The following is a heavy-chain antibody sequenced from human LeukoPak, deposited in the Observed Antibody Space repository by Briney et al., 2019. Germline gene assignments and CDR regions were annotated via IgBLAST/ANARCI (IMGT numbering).Heavy chain of an antibody. D-gene: IGHD3-10*01. CDR1: GGSFSGYY. Sequence: SETLSLTCAVYGGSFSGYYWSWIRQPPGKGLEWIGEINHSGSTNYNPSLKSRVTISVDTSKNQFSLKLSSVTAADTAVYYCARAGAYYADPFDIWGQGTMVTVSS. J-gene: IGHJ3*02. CDR2: INHSGST. CDR3: ARAGAYYADPFDI. V-gene: IGHV4-34*01.